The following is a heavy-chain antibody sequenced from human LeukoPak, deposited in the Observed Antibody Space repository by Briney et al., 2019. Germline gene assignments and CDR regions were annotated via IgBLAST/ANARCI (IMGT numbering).Heavy chain of an antibody. Sequence: ASVKVSCKASGYTFTGYYMHWGRQAPGQGLEWMGWINPNSGGTNYAQKFQGRVTMTRDTSISTAYMELSRLRSDDTAVYYCARWPDGSGSPTVDYWGQGTLVTVSS. CDR3: ARWPDGSGSPTVDY. V-gene: IGHV1-2*02. CDR1: GYTFTGYY. CDR2: INPNSGGT. J-gene: IGHJ4*02. D-gene: IGHD1-26*01.